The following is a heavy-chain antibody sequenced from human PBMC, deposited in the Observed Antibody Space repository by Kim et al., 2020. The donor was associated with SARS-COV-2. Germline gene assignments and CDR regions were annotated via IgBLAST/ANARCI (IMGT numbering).Heavy chain of an antibody. D-gene: IGHD6-19*01. CDR1: GGTFSSYA. CDR3: AREGAVAGTGAFDI. Sequence: SVKVSCKASGGTFSSYAISWVRQAPGQGLEWMGGIIPIFGTANYAQKFQGRVTITADESTSTAYMELSSLRSEDTAVYYCAREGAVAGTGAFDIWGQGTMVTVSS. J-gene: IGHJ3*02. CDR2: IIPIFGTA. V-gene: IGHV1-69*13.